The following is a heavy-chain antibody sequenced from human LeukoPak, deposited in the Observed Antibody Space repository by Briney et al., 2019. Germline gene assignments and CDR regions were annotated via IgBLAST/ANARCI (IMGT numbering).Heavy chain of an antibody. J-gene: IGHJ4*02. D-gene: IGHD4-23*01. CDR2: IYYSGRT. CDR1: GGSTSSSTFH. Sequence: SETLSLTCTVSGGSTSSSTFHWGWIRQPPGKGLECIGIIYYSGRTYYNPPFRSESTIPVATPKNPFSLKLSSVTAADTAVYYCTRSGTMVVMIPMYYWGQGTLVTVSS. CDR3: TRSGTMVVMIPMYY. V-gene: IGHV4-39*01.